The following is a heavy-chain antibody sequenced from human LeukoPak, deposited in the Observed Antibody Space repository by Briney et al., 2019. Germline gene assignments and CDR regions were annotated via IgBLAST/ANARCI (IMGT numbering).Heavy chain of an antibody. Sequence: GGSLRLSCSASGFTFSSYAMHWVRRAPGKGLEYVSAISSNGGSTYYADSVKGRLTISRDNSKNTLYLQMSSLRAEDTAVYYCVKGGRIAVAGTGFDYWGQGTLVTVSS. V-gene: IGHV3-64D*06. D-gene: IGHD6-19*01. CDR1: GFTFSSYA. J-gene: IGHJ4*02. CDR3: VKGGRIAVAGTGFDY. CDR2: ISSNGGST.